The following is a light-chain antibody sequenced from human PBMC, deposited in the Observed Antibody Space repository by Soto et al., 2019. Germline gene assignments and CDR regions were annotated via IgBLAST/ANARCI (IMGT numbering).Light chain of an antibody. V-gene: IGKV3-11*01. CDR2: DAS. J-gene: IGKJ5*01. CDR1: QSVSSY. Sequence: QSPATLSLSPGERATLSCRASQSVSSYLAWYQQKPGQAPRLLIYDASNRATGIPARFSGTGSGTDFTLTISSLEPEDFAVYYCQQRSNWPPITFGQGTRLEIK. CDR3: QQRSNWPPIT.